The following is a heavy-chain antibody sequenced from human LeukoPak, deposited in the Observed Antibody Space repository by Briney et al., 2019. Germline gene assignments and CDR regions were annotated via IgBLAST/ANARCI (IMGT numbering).Heavy chain of an antibody. Sequence: ASVKVSCKASGYTFTSYGISWVRQAPGQGLEWMGWISAYNGNTNYAQKLQGRVTMTTDTSTSTAYMELRSLRSDDPAVYYCARDLSDTSPFDYWGQGTLVTVSS. D-gene: IGHD5-18*01. CDR3: ARDLSDTSPFDY. CDR2: ISAYNGNT. V-gene: IGHV1-18*01. J-gene: IGHJ4*01. CDR1: GYTFTSYG.